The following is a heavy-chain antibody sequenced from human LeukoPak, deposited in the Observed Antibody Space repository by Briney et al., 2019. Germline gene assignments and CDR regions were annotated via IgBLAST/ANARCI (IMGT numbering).Heavy chain of an antibody. J-gene: IGHJ4*02. CDR2: IYPRDSDT. Sequence: GESLNTSCKGSGYSFTSYWIGWLRQMPGKGLGWMGIIYPRDSDTRYSPSFQSQVTISADKSISTAYLQWSSLKASDTAMYYCARRTPSVPGIPFDYWGQGTLVTVSS. V-gene: IGHV5-51*01. D-gene: IGHD6-19*01. CDR3: ARRTPSVPGIPFDY. CDR1: GYSFTSYW.